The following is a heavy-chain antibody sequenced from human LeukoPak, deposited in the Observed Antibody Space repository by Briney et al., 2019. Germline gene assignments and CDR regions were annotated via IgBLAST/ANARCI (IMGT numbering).Heavy chain of an antibody. V-gene: IGHV1-8*01. CDR1: GYTFTSYY. CDR2: MNPNSGTT. Sequence: ASVKGSCKASGYTFTSYYINWVRQATGQGLEWMGWMNPNSGTTGYAQKCKARVTMPRNTSISTAYMKLSSLRSENTAVYYWARQAIAAAGNPWGQGTLVTVSS. D-gene: IGHD6-13*01. CDR3: ARQAIAAAGNP. J-gene: IGHJ5*02.